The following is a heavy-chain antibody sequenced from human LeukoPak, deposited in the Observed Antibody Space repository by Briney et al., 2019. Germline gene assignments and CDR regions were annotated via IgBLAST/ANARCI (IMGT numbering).Heavy chain of an antibody. CDR1: GYSISSGYY. CDR3: ARGRVVVVPAARRYFDL. V-gene: IGHV4-38-2*02. Sequence: SETLSLTCTVSGYSISSGYYWGWIRQSPGKGLEWIGSIYHSGSAYYNPSLKSRVSISTDTSKNQFSLKLSSVTAADTAVHYCARGRVVVVPAARRYFDLWGRGTLVTVSS. D-gene: IGHD2-2*01. CDR2: IYHSGSA. J-gene: IGHJ2*01.